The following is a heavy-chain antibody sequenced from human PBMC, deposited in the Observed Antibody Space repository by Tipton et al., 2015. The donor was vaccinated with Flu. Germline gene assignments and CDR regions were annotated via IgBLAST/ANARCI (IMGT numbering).Heavy chain of an antibody. V-gene: IGHV1-46*01. J-gene: IGHJ5*01. CDR3: AREGSAGGSVDS. CDR2: INPRGGST. Sequence: QVQLVQSGAEVKKPGASVKVSCKASGYSFTSYSMHWARKGPGQGLEWMGTINPRGGSTSPAQKFQGRVTMTLDTSTSTVYMELNSLRAEDTAIYYCAREGSAGGSVDSWGQGFRVSVSS. CDR1: GYSFTSYS. D-gene: IGHD2-15*01.